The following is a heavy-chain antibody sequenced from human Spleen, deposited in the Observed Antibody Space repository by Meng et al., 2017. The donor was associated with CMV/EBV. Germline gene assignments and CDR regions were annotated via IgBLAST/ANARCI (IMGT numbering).Heavy chain of an antibody. CDR3: ARGVRGPNNWFDP. CDR2: VYPDDSDT. Sequence: GESLKISCQGSGYSFSSYWIGWVRQMPGEGLEWMGIVYPDDSDTKYSPSFQGQVTISADKSITTVYLQWSSLKASDTAMYYCARGVRGPNNWFDPWGQGTLVTVSS. V-gene: IGHV5-51*01. J-gene: IGHJ5*02. D-gene: IGHD3-10*02. CDR1: GYSFSSYW.